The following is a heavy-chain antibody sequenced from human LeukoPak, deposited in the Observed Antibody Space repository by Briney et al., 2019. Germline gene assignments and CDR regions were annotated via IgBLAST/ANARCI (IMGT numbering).Heavy chain of an antibody. Sequence: GSLRLSCTVSGFTVSSNSWSWVRQAPGKGLGWVSFIYSGGKTHSSDSVKGRFTISRDNSKNTLYLQMSSLRAEDTAIYYCARRAGEYSHPYDYWGQGTLVTVSS. CDR3: ARRAGEYSHPYDY. CDR1: GFTVSSNS. CDR2: IYSGGKT. D-gene: IGHD2-15*01. V-gene: IGHV3-53*01. J-gene: IGHJ4*02.